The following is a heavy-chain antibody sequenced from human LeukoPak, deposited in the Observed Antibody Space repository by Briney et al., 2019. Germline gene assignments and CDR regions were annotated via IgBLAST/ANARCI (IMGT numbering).Heavy chain of an antibody. CDR2: ISAYNGNT. CDR3: ARETPCGGDCYSAAGRPNFDY. V-gene: IGHV1-18*01. CDR1: GYTFTSYG. D-gene: IGHD2-21*02. J-gene: IGHJ4*02. Sequence: ASVKVSCKASGYTFTSYGISWVRQAPGQGLEWMGWISAYNGNTNYAQKLQGRVTMTTDTSTSTAYMELRSLRSDDTAVYYCARETPCGGDCYSAAGRPNFDYWGQGTLVTVSS.